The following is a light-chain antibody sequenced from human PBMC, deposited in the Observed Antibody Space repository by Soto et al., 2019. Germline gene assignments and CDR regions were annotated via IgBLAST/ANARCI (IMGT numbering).Light chain of an antibody. V-gene: IGKV3-20*01. CDR2: ATS. Sequence: DIVLTQSPGTLSLSPGERATLSCRASQSVGSQYLAWYHQKPGQAPRLLIYATSSRATGIPDRISGSGSGTDFTLTISRLEPEDSAVYYCQQSGTSPWTFGQGTKVEI. J-gene: IGKJ1*01. CDR3: QQSGTSPWT. CDR1: QSVGSQY.